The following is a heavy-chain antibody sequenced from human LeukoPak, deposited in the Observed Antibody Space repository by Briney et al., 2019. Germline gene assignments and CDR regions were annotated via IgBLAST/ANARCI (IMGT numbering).Heavy chain of an antibody. J-gene: IGHJ4*02. D-gene: IGHD3-10*01. CDR3: ARVRGAHDYGEF. CDR1: GFTFSSYS. CDR2: ISSSSSTI. Sequence: GGSLRLSCAASGFTFSSYSMNWVRQAPGKGLEWVSYISSSSSTIYYADSVKGRFSISRDNAKKSLYLQMNSLRVEDTAVYYCARVRGAHDYGEFWGQGTLVTVSS. V-gene: IGHV3-48*04.